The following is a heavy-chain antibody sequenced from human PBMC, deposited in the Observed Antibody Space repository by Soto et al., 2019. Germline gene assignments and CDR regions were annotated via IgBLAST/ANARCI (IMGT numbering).Heavy chain of an antibody. CDR1: GDSISNYY. V-gene: IGHV4-59*12. J-gene: IGHJ4*02. CDR2: IYYTGST. CDR3: ARVGPLGATAGTWFDY. Sequence: SETLSLTCTVSGDSISNYYWSWIRQPPGKRLEWIGYIYYTGSTIYNPSLESRVTMSVDTSKNQFSLKLSSVTAADTAVYYCARVGPLGATAGTWFDYWGQGTLVTVSS. D-gene: IGHD5-12*01.